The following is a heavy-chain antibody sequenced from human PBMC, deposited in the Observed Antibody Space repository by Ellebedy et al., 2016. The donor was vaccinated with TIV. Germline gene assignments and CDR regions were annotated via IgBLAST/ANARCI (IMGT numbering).Heavy chain of an antibody. V-gene: IGHV3-23*01. D-gene: IGHD6-19*01. CDR2: ISGSGGST. J-gene: IGHJ4*02. Sequence: GGSLRLXXAASGFTFSSYGMHWVRQAPGKGLEWVSAISGSGGSTYYADSVKGRFTISRDNSKNTLYLQMNSLRAEDTALYYCATMTERAIAVAAPGGDYWGQGTLVTVSS. CDR3: ATMTERAIAVAAPGGDY. CDR1: GFTFSSYG.